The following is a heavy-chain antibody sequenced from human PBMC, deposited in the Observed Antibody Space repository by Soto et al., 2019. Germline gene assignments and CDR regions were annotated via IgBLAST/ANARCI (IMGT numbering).Heavy chain of an antibody. CDR3: ARNMDCSSTSCFTYYYYGMDV. CDR2: ISLYSDST. Sequence: ASVKVSCKTSGYTFSNYGITWVRQAPGQPLEWLGWISLYSDSTNYAQKFQGRVTITTDKSTSTAYMDLSSLRSEDTAAYYCARNMDCSSTSCFTYYYYGMDVWGQGTTVTVSS. D-gene: IGHD2-2*02. CDR1: GYTFSNYG. J-gene: IGHJ6*02. V-gene: IGHV1-18*01.